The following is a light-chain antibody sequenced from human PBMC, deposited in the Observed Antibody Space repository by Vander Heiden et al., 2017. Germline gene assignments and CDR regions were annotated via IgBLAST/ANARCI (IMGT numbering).Light chain of an antibody. Sequence: DIQMTQSPSTLSASVGDRVTITCRASQSISSWLAWYQQKPGKAPKLLIYKASSLESGVPSRFSGSGSGTEFTLTISSLQPDDFATYYCQQDNSYPCTFGQGTKLEIK. V-gene: IGKV1-5*03. CDR3: QQDNSYPCT. J-gene: IGKJ2*01. CDR2: KAS. CDR1: QSISSW.